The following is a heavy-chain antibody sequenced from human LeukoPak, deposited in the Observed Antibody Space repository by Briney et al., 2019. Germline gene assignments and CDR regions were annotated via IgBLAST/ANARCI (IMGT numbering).Heavy chain of an antibody. CDR3: ARLRVSGSYLYYFDY. Sequence: SETLSLTCTVSNGSISSYHWSWVRQPPGKGLEWIGYILTSGTTNHNPSLKSRLTISVDTSKNQFTLKLSSVTAADTAVCYCARLRVSGSYLYYFDYWGQGTLVTVSS. CDR1: NGSISSYH. CDR2: ILTSGTT. D-gene: IGHD1-26*01. V-gene: IGHV4-4*09. J-gene: IGHJ4*02.